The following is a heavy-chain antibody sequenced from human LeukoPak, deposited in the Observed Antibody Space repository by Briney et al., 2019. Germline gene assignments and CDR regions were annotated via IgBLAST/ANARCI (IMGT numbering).Heavy chain of an antibody. D-gene: IGHD3-10*01. V-gene: IGHV4-31*03. CDR3: ARGGEGYYYGSGSYYTIY. CDR2: IYYSGST. J-gene: IGHJ4*02. CDR1: GGSISSGGYY. Sequence: PSETLSLTCTVSGGSISSGGYYWSWIRQHPGKGLEWIGYIYYSGSTYYNPSLKSRVTISVDTSKNQFSLKLSSVTAADTAVYYCARGGEGYYYGSGSYYTIYWGQGTLVTVSS.